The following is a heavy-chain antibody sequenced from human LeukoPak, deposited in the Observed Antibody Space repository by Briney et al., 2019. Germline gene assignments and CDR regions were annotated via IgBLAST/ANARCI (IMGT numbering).Heavy chain of an antibody. CDR3: AKDMTEQLVLDLDY. CDR2: ISYDGSNK. D-gene: IGHD6-13*01. J-gene: IGHJ4*02. V-gene: IGHV3-30*18. Sequence: QPGGSLRLSCAASGFTFSSYGMHWVRQAPGKGLEWVAVISYDGSNKYYADSVKGRFTISRDNSKNTLYLQMNSLRAEDTAVYYCAKDMTEQLVLDLDYWGQGSLVTASS. CDR1: GFTFSSYG.